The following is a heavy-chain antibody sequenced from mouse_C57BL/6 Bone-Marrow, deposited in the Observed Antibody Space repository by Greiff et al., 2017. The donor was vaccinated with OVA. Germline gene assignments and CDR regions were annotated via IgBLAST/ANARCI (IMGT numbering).Heavy chain of an antibody. CDR3: ARHGYYEAY. CDR2: ISNGGGST. D-gene: IGHD2-3*01. CDR1: GFTFSDYY. V-gene: IGHV5-12*01. J-gene: IGHJ3*01. Sequence: EVQGVESGGGLVQPGGSLKLSCAASGFTFSDYYMYWVRQTPEKRLEWVAYISNGGGSTYYPDTVKGRFTISRDNAKNTLYLQMSRLKSEDTAMYYCARHGYYEAYWGQGTLVTVSA.